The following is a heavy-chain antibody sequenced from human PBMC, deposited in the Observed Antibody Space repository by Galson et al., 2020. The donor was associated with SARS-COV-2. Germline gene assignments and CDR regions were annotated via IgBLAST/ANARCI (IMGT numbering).Heavy chain of an antibody. D-gene: IGHD1-26*01. CDR1: LESGFTFSDYW. Sequence: GESLNISCVGSLESGFTFSDYWMNWVRQAPGKGLEWVGRFKSKAAGPTSDHAAPVRSRITISRDDSKNTVYLQMNSLQTEDTAMYYCTTGFGGTAGSWGEGTLV. CDR2: FKSKAAGPTS. J-gene: IGHJ5*02. CDR3: TTGFGGTAGS. V-gene: IGHV3-15*07.